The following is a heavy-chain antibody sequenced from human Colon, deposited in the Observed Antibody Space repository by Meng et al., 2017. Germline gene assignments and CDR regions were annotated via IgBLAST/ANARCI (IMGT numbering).Heavy chain of an antibody. CDR2: IKSKTDGETT. CDR1: GFTFTYAW. Sequence: GESLKIPCAASGFTFTYAWMTWVRQAPGKGLEWVGRIKSKTDGETTDYSAPVKGRFTISRDDSKNTLFLQMSSLKTVDTAVYYCTTPRDVYDSTGFDFWGQGTLVTVSS. D-gene: IGHD3-22*01. J-gene: IGHJ4*02. CDR3: TTPRDVYDSTGFDF. V-gene: IGHV3-15*01.